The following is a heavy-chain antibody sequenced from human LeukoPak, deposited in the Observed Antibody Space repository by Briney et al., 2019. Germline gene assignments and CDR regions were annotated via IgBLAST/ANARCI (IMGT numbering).Heavy chain of an antibody. CDR3: ARESRSSDEDY. J-gene: IGHJ4*02. D-gene: IGHD6-19*01. Sequence: ASVKVSCKASGYSFINYGISWVRQAPGQGPEWMGWISTYSDDSRYAQKFQGRVTMTTDASTRTAYMELRSLRSDDTAVYYCARESRSSDEDYWGQGTLVTVSS. CDR2: ISTYSDDS. V-gene: IGHV1-18*01. CDR1: GYSFINYG.